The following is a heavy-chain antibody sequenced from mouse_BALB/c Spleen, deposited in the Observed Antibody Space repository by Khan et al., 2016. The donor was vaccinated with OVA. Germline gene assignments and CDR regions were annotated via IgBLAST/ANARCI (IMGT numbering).Heavy chain of an antibody. V-gene: IGHV5-4*02. D-gene: IGHD2-13*01. Sequence: EVELVESGGGLVKPGGSLKLSCAAAGFTFSDYYMYWVRQTPEKRLEWVATISDGGSYTYYPDSVKGRFTISRDDVKNILYLQMSSLKSEDTAISYCARGYYGDPFAYWGQGTLVTVSA. CDR1: GFTFSDYY. CDR3: ARGYYGDPFAY. CDR2: ISDGGSYT. J-gene: IGHJ3*01.